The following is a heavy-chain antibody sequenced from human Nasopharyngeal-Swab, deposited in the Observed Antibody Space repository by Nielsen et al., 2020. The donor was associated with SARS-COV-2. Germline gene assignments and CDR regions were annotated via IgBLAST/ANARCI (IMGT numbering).Heavy chain of an antibody. D-gene: IGHD6-13*01. V-gene: IGHV1-8*01. CDR1: GYTFTSYD. J-gene: IGHJ6*03. Sequence: ASVKVSCKASGYTFTSYDINWVRQASGQGLEWVGWMNPNRGNTGYAQKFQGRVTMTRNTPISTAYMELSSLRSEDTAVYYCARGSLSYAAAAGTLSIYYYYYYYMDVWGKGTTVTVSS. CDR3: ARGSLSYAAAAGTLSIYYYYYYYMDV. CDR2: MNPNRGNT.